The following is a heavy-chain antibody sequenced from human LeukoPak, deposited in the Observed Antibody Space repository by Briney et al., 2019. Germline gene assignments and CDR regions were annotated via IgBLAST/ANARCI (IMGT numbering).Heavy chain of an antibody. CDR2: FDPEEAKM. D-gene: IGHD3-3*01. J-gene: IGHJ4*02. CDR3: TSRSGDFWSGFVN. V-gene: IGHV1-24*01. CDR1: GSSLIELS. Sequence: ASVTVSCKVSGSSLIELSIQWVRQAPGKGLECLGGFDPEEAKMVYAQNFQGRVTMTEDTSTQTAYMELSGLTSDDTAVYYCTSRSGDFWSGFVNWGQGTLVTVSS.